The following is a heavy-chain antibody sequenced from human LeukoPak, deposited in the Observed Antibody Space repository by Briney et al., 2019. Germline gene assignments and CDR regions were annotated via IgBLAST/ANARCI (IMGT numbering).Heavy chain of an antibody. CDR3: AREGHPMVEYDSSGYRLY. CDR2: ISAYNGNT. CDR1: GYTFTSYG. Sequence: ASVKVSCKASGYTFTSYGISWVRQAPGQGLEWMGWISAYNGNTNYAQKLQGRVTMTTDTSTSTDYMELRSLRSDDTAVYYCAREGHPMVEYDSSGYRLYWGQGTLVTVSS. J-gene: IGHJ4*02. V-gene: IGHV1-18*01. D-gene: IGHD3-22*01.